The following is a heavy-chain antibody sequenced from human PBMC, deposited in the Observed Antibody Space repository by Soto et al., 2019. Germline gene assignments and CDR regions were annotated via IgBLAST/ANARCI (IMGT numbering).Heavy chain of an antibody. V-gene: IGHV3-23*01. CDR2: IGGSGSSA. J-gene: IGHJ5*02. CDR1: GFTFKNFA. D-gene: IGHD3-10*01. Sequence: EVQLLESGGGLVQPGGSLRLSCVASGFTFKNFAMTWVRQAPGKGMEWVSAIGGSGSSANYADSVKGRFTVSRDDSKSTLCLQMSGVRVDDTALYYCAKDAVAYNGEWDWFDLWGQGTLVTVSS. CDR3: AKDAVAYNGEWDWFDL.